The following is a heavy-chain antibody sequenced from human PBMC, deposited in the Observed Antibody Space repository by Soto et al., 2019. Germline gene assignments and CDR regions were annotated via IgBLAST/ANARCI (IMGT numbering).Heavy chain of an antibody. CDR2: IWYDGSNK. CDR3: ARDGRAAAAIVVTATPYFDY. V-gene: IGHV3-33*01. J-gene: IGHJ4*02. D-gene: IGHD2-21*02. CDR1: GFTFSSYG. Sequence: GGSLRLSCAASGFTFSSYGMHWVRQAPGKGLEWVAVIWYDGSNKYYADSVKGRFTISRDNSKNTLYLQMNSLRAEDTAVYYCARDGRAAAAIVVTATPYFDYWGQGTLVTVSS.